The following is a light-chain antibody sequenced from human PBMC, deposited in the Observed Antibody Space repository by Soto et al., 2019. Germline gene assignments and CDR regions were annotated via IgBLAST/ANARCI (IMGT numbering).Light chain of an antibody. CDR2: DVS. V-gene: IGLV2-14*01. CDR3: SSYTSSSTLV. J-gene: IGLJ3*02. Sequence: QSVLTQPRSVSGSPGQSVTISCTGTSSDVGGYNYVSWYQQHPGKAPKLMIYDVSNRPSGVSDRFSGSKSANTASLTISGLQAEDEADYYCSSYTSSSTLVFGGGTKLTVL. CDR1: SSDVGGYNY.